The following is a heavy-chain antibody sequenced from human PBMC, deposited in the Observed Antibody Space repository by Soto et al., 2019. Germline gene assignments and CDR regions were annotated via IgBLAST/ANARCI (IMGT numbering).Heavy chain of an antibody. Sequence: QVQLQESGPGLVKPSQTLSLTCTVSGRPVSSGGYYWTWIRQFPGKGLEWIGYIYHIGSSSYNPSLKSRLSMSLDASKNQFSLNLTSVTAADTAIYYCVRDRALDSSGHWFDSWGQGTLVTVSS. CDR3: VRDRALDSSGHWFDS. J-gene: IGHJ5*01. CDR2: IYHIGSS. V-gene: IGHV4-31*03. D-gene: IGHD6-19*01. CDR1: GRPVSSGGYY.